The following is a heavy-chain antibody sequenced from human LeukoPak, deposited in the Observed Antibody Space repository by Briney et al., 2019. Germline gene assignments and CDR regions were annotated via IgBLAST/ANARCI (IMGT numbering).Heavy chain of an antibody. J-gene: IGHJ3*01. CDR2: ISYDGSDK. V-gene: IGHV3-30*18. CDR1: GFSFNNYG. CDR3: AKQYYDFWSGYLADAFDL. Sequence: GVSLRLSCAASGFSFNNYGMHWVRQAPGKGLEWVAVISYDGSDKYYADSVKGRFTISRDNSKNTLYLQMNSLRAEDTAVYYCAKQYYDFWSGYLADAFDLWGQGTMVSVSS. D-gene: IGHD3-3*01.